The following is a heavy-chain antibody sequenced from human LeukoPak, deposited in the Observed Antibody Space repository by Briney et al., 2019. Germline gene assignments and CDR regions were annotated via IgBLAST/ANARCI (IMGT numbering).Heavy chain of an antibody. Sequence: SETLSLTCTVSGGSISSYYWSWIRQPPGKGLEWIGYIYYSGSTNYSPSLKSRVTISVDTSKNQFSLKLSSVTAADTAVYYCARSKGRYFDLWGRGTLVTVSS. J-gene: IGHJ2*01. V-gene: IGHV4-59*08. D-gene: IGHD2-15*01. CDR1: GGSISSYY. CDR3: ARSKGRYFDL. CDR2: IYYSGST.